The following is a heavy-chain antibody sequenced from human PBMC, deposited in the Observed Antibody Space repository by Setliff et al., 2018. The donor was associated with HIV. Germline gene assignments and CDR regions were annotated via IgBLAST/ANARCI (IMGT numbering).Heavy chain of an antibody. D-gene: IGHD3-3*01. CDR3: ARGLTYYNFWSGYRSNWFDP. Sequence: ASVKVSCKASGYTFTSYGINWVRQATGQGLEWMGWMNPNSGNTGYAQKFQGRVTMTRNTSISTAYMELSSLRSEDTAVYYCARGLTYYNFWSGYRSNWFDPWGQGTLVTVSS. CDR2: MNPNSGNT. CDR1: GYTFTSYG. J-gene: IGHJ5*02. V-gene: IGHV1-8*02.